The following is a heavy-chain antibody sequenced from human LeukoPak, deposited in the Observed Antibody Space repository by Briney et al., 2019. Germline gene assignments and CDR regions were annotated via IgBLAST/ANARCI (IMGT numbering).Heavy chain of an antibody. J-gene: IGHJ4*02. Sequence: GGSLRLSCAASGFTFNSYVMAWVRQAPGRGLDWVSSIGSSGGTSYPGSVKGRFTISRDNSKNTLYLQINSLRAEDTAIYYCAKVASGADYWGQGTLVTVSS. V-gene: IGHV3-23*01. CDR2: IGSSGGT. CDR3: AKVASGADY. CDR1: GFTFNSYV. D-gene: IGHD6-19*01.